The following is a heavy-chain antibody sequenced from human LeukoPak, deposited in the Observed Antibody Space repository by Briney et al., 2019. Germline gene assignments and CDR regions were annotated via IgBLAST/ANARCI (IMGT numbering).Heavy chain of an antibody. CDR2: ITSSSSYI. CDR3: ARHGLSTNDV. CDR1: GFTFSIYS. J-gene: IGHJ4*02. Sequence: SGGSLRLSCAASGFTFSIYSMHWVRQAPGKGLEWVSSITSSSSYIYYADSVKGRFTISRDNAKSSLYLQMNSLRAEDTAVYYCARHGLSTNDVWGQGTLVTVSS. D-gene: IGHD1-1*01. V-gene: IGHV3-21*01.